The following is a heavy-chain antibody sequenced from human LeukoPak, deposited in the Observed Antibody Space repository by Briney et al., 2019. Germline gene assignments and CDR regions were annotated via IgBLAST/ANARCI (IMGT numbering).Heavy chain of an antibody. CDR2: INPNSGGT. CDR1: GYTFTGYY. CDR3: ARDPDYYDSSGFTTEGDY. Sequence: ASVKVSCKASGYTFTGYYMHWVRRAPGQGLEWMGWINPNSGGTNYAQKFQGRVTMTRDTSISTAYMELSRLRSDDTAVYYCARDPDYYDSSGFTTEGDYWGQGTLVTVSS. J-gene: IGHJ4*02. D-gene: IGHD3-22*01. V-gene: IGHV1-2*02.